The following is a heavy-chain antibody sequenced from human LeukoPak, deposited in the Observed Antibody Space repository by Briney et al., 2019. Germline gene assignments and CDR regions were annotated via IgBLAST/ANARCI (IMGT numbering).Heavy chain of an antibody. CDR2: IYYSGST. V-gene: IGHV4-39*01. J-gene: IGHJ4*02. CDR3: ARLYFGFGSDY. Sequence: SETLSLTCIVSGGPIRGTSYYWGWIRQPPGKGLAWIGSIYYSGSTYYNPSLKSRVTISVDTSKNQFSLKLSSVTAADTAVYYCARLYFGFGSDYWGQGTLVTVSS. D-gene: IGHD3-10*01. CDR1: GGPIRGTSYY.